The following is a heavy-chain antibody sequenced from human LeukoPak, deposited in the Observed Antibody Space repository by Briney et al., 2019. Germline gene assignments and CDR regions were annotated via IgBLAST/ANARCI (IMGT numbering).Heavy chain of an antibody. J-gene: IGHJ4*02. V-gene: IGHV1-8*01. Sequence: GASVKVSCKASGYTFTSYDINWVRQATGRGLEWMGWMNPNSGNTGYAQKFQGRVTMTRNTSISTAYMELSSLRSEDTAVYYCARVHSQWLVLNYWGQGTLVTVSS. D-gene: IGHD6-19*01. CDR1: GYTFTSYD. CDR2: MNPNSGNT. CDR3: ARVHSQWLVLNY.